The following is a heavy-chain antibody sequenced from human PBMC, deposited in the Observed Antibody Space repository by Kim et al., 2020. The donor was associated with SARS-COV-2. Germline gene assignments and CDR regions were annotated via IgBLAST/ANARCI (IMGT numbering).Heavy chain of an antibody. D-gene: IGHD3-3*01. CDR3: ALTYYDFWSGYTGHEI. V-gene: IGHV4-59*01. J-gene: IGHJ4*02. Sequence: SLKSRVTISVDTSKNQFSLKLSSVTAADTAVYYCALTYYDFWSGYTGHEIWGQGTLVTVSS.